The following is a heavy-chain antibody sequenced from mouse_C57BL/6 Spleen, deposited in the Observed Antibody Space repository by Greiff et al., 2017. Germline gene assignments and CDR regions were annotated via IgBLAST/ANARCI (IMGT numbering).Heavy chain of an antibody. CDR1: GYTFTSSW. CDR2: IHPNSGST. J-gene: IGHJ1*03. D-gene: IGHD2-5*01. Sequence: QVQLQQPGAELVKPGASVKLSCKASGYTFTSSWMHWVKQRPGQGLEWIGMIHPNSGSTNYNEKFKSKATLTVDKSSSTAYMQLSSLTSEDSAVYYCARGDSNWYCDVWGTGTTVTVSS. CDR3: ARGDSNWYCDV. V-gene: IGHV1-64*01.